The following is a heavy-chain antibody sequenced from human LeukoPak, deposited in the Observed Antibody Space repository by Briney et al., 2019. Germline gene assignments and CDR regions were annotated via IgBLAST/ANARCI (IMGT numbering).Heavy chain of an antibody. D-gene: IGHD3-3*01. Sequence: SETLFLTCAVYGGSFSGYYWSWIRQPPGKGLEWIGEINHSGSTNYNPSLKSRVTISVDTSKNQFSLKLSSVTAADTAVYYCARGGVGRTTIYYFDYWGQGTLVTVSS. CDR3: ARGGVGRTTIYYFDY. CDR2: INHSGST. CDR1: GGSFSGYY. J-gene: IGHJ4*02. V-gene: IGHV4-34*01.